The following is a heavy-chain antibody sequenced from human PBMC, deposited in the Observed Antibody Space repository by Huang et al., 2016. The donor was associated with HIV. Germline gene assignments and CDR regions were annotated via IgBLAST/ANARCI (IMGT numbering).Heavy chain of an antibody. CDR1: GDSVINGNYY. J-gene: IGHJ4*02. CDR2: VFYSVST. V-gene: IGHV4-61*01. Sequence: QVQLQESGPRLVKPSETLSLTWSVSGDSVINGNYYWTWLRQPPGKGLELICHVFYSVSTYYNPSLKSRVTVARDTSKKQFSLRMTSVTPADAALYYCATASARQPGLFEYWGQGTLVTVSS. D-gene: IGHD2-2*01. CDR3: ATASARQPGLFEY.